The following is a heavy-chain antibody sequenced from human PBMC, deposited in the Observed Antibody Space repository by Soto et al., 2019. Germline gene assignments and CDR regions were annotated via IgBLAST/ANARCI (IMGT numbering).Heavy chain of an antibody. CDR1: GFSLSTSGVG. J-gene: IGHJ5*02. CDR2: IYWDDDK. D-gene: IGHD3-22*01. CDR3: AHRRSPYYYDSTFDP. V-gene: IGHV2-5*02. Sequence: QITLKESGPTLVKPTQTLTLTCTFSGFSLSTSGVGVGWIRQPPGKALEWLALIYWDDDKRYSPSLKSRLPIPKDTSKNQVVLTMTNMDPVDTATYYCAHRRSPYYYDSTFDPWGQGTLVTVSS.